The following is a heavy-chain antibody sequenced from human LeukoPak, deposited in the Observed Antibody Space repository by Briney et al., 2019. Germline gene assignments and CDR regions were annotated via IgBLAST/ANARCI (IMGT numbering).Heavy chain of an antibody. CDR1: GFTFSNFW. J-gene: IGHJ4*02. V-gene: IGHV3-7*01. D-gene: IGHD1-26*01. CDR2: INQDGSDK. CDR3: ARAGGSSSESY. Sequence: GGSLRLSCVASGFTFSNFWIIWVRQGPGKGLEWVANINQDGSDKHFVDSVKGRFTISRGNAKNSLYLQMNSLRAEDTAVYYCARAGGSSSESYWGQGTLVTVSS.